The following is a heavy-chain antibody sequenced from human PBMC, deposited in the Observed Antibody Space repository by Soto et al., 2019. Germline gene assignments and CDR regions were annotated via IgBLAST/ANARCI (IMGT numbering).Heavy chain of an antibody. CDR3: ARDLYYDFWSGYSDGGMDV. D-gene: IGHD3-3*01. J-gene: IGHJ6*02. CDR1: GFTFSSYS. V-gene: IGHV3-21*01. CDR2: ISSSSSYI. Sequence: LRLSCAASGFTFSSYSMNWVRQAPGKGLEWVSSISSSSSYIYYADSVKGRFTISRDNAKNSLYLQMNSLRAEDTAVYYCARDLYYDFWSGYSDGGMDVWGQGTTVTVSS.